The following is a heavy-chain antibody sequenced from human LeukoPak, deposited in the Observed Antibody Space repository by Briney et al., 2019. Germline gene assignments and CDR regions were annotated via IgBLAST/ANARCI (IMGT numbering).Heavy chain of an antibody. CDR3: ARDTYYYDSSDYYVHYMDV. CDR2: IYYSGST. Sequence: PSETLSLTCTVSDGSISSYYWSWIPQPPGKGLEWIGYIYYSGSTNYNPSLKSRVNISVDTSKNQFSLNLSSVTAADTAIYYCARDTYYYDSSDYYVHYMDVWGKGTTVTVS. D-gene: IGHD3-22*01. J-gene: IGHJ6*03. CDR1: DGSISSYY. V-gene: IGHV4-59*01.